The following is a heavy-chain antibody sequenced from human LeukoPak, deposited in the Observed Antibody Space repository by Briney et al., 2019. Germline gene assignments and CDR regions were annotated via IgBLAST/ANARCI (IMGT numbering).Heavy chain of an antibody. D-gene: IGHD5-18*01. CDR3: ARDQDVDTAMVDLYYFDY. Sequence: ASVKVSCKASGYTFTSYAMHWVCQAPGQRLEWMGWINAGNGNTKYSQKFQGRVTITRDTSASTAYMELSSLRSEDTAVYYCARDQDVDTAMVDLYYFDYWGQGTLVTVPS. CDR1: GYTFTSYA. J-gene: IGHJ4*02. CDR2: INAGNGNT. V-gene: IGHV1-3*01.